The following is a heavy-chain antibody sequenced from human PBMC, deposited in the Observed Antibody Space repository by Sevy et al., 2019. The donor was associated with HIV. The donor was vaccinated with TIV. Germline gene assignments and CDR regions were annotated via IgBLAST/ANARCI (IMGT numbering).Heavy chain of an antibody. D-gene: IGHD1-1*01. CDR1: GGSISSYF. J-gene: IGHJ4*02. V-gene: IGHV4-59*01. Sequence: SETLSLTCSVSGGSISSYFWTWVRQSPGKGLEWIGNIYFTGNTDYSPSLKSRVTLSLDTSKRQCSLTLKSVTAADTAIYFCARDTTTRPRVLDYWGQGTLVTVS. CDR3: ARDTTTRPRVLDY. CDR2: IYFTGNT.